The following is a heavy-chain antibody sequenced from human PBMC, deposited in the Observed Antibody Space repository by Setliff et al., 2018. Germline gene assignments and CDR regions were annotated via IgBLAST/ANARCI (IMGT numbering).Heavy chain of an antibody. CDR1: GFTVSTFS. V-gene: IGHV3-30*18. CDR3: AKFVGYTYGFDY. J-gene: IGHJ4*02. Sequence: PGGSLRLSCAASGFTVSTFSMHWVRQTPVKGLEWVATISDDGSNEFYADSVKGRFTVFRDNSKNTLYLQMNSLRAEDTALYYCAKFVGYTYGFDYWGRGTLVTVSS. D-gene: IGHD5-18*01. CDR2: ISDDGSNE.